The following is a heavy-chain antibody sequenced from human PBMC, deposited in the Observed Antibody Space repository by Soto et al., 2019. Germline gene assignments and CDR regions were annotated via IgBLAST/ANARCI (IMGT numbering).Heavy chain of an antibody. CDR2: LIPIFGTA. D-gene: IGHD6-6*01. Sequence: SVKVSCKASGDTFYNYAISWVRQAPGRGLEWMGGLIPIFGTANYAHKFQGRVTITADESASTAYMELSSVRSEDTAVYYCARTYSSASWGRYYYYYGMDVWGQGXTVTVYS. J-gene: IGHJ6*02. CDR3: ARTYSSASWGRYYYYYGMDV. V-gene: IGHV1-69*13. CDR1: GDTFYNYA.